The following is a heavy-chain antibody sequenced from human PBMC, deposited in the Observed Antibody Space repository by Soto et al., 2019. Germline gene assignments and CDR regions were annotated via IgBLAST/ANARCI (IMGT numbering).Heavy chain of an antibody. CDR1: GFTFSSYG. V-gene: IGHV3-33*01. Sequence: GGSLRLSCAASGFTFSSYGMHWVRQAPGKGLEWVAVIWYDGSNKYYADSVKGRFTISRDNSKNTLYLQMNSLRAEDTAVYYCARDPIAVAGTFYFDYWGQGTLVTVSS. CDR3: ARDPIAVAGTFYFDY. D-gene: IGHD6-19*01. J-gene: IGHJ4*02. CDR2: IWYDGSNK.